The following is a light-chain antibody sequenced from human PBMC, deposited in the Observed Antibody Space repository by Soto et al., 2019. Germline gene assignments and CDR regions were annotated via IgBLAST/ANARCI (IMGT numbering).Light chain of an antibody. J-gene: IGLJ2*01. V-gene: IGLV2-8*01. Sequence: QSVLSQPPSASGSLGQSVTISCTGTSSDVGGYNYVSWYQQHPGKAPKLMIYEVSKRPSGVPDRFSGSKSGNTASLTVSGLQPEDEADYYCSSYAGSNNFVVFGGGTKVTVL. CDR2: EVS. CDR1: SSDVGGYNY. CDR3: SSYAGSNNFVV.